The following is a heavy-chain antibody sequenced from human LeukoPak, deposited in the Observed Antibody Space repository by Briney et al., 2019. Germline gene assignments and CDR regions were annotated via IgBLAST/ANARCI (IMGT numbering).Heavy chain of an antibody. CDR3: ARGQIPSAY. CDR1: GGSISNFY. CDR2: IYNSGST. V-gene: IGHV4-59*01. J-gene: IGHJ4*02. Sequence: SETLSLTCSVSGGSISNFYWSCMRQPPVRGLEWIGYIYNSGSTNYNPSLKSRVTISIDTSKNQFSLKLSSVTAADTAIYYCARGQIPSAYWGQGTLVTVSS.